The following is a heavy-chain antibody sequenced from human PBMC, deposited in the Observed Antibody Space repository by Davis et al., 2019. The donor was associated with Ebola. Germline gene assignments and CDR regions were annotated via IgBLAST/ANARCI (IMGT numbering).Heavy chain of an antibody. D-gene: IGHD3-22*01. J-gene: IGHJ4*02. CDR3: TSSNYYDSSGYYDY. CDR1: GFTFSSYA. CDR2: ISYDGSNK. V-gene: IGHV3-30-3*01. Sequence: GESLKISCAASGFTFSSYAMHWVRQAPGKGLEWVAVISYDGSNKYYADSVKGRFTISRDNSKNTLYLQMNSLKTEDTAVYYCTSSNYYDSSGYYDYWGQGTLVTVSS.